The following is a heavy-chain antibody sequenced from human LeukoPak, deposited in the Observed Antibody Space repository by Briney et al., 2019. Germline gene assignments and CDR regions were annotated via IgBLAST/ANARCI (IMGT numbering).Heavy chain of an antibody. J-gene: IGHJ1*01. Sequence: SETLSLTCTVSGGSISSYYWSWIRQPPGKGLEWIGYIYYSGSTNYNPSLKSRVTISVDTSKNQFSLKLDSVTAADTAVYYCARGRAVYFQHWGQGTLVTVSS. CDR1: GGSISSYY. CDR3: ARGRAVYFQH. CDR2: IYYSGST. V-gene: IGHV4-59*12.